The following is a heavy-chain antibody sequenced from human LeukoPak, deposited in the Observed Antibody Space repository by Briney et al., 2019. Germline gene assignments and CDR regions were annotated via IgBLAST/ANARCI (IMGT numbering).Heavy chain of an antibody. D-gene: IGHD1-26*01. Sequence: GESLKISCQGSGYSFTTYWIGWVRQMPGKGLEWMGIIYPGESDTRYSPSFQGQVTISADRSINTAYLQWSSLKASDTAMYYCARHKGYSGSYYGAFDIWGQGTMVSVSS. CDR2: IYPGESDT. CDR1: GYSFTTYW. J-gene: IGHJ3*02. V-gene: IGHV5-51*01. CDR3: ARHKGYSGSYYGAFDI.